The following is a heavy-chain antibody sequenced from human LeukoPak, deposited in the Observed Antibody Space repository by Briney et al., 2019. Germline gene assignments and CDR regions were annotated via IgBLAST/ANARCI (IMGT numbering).Heavy chain of an antibody. J-gene: IGHJ4*02. CDR3: ASQSMPYLPDQ. CDR2: IYYSGTT. V-gene: IGHV4-59*08. Sequence: PSETLSLTCTVSGGSISNYYWSWIRQPPGKGLEWIGYIYYSGTTHYNPSLKSRVTISVDTSKNQFSLKLSSVTAADTAVYYCASQSMPYLPDQWGQGTLVAVSS. D-gene: IGHD2-2*01. CDR1: GGSISNYY.